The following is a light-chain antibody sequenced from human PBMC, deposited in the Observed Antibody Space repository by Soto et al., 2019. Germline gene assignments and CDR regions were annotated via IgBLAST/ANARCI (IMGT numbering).Light chain of an antibody. V-gene: IGKV1-39*01. Sequence: DIPMTQSTSALSASVGDRVTITCRASHNIIFSLNWYQQKPGQAPRLLIYAASNLQSGVPSRFSCSGSGTELNLTIRSLQPEDFATYFCQQMYTIPVYTFGEGTKLEIK. CDR3: QQMYTIPVYT. CDR2: AAS. J-gene: IGKJ2*01. CDR1: HNIIFS.